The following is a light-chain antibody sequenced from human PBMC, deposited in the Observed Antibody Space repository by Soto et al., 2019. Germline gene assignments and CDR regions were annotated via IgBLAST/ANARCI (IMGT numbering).Light chain of an antibody. V-gene: IGKV1-5*03. CDR1: QSISGW. J-gene: IGKJ4*01. CDR2: KAS. Sequence: DIQMTQSPATLSASVGDRVTIGCRPSQSISGWLAWYQQKPGKAPKLLIYKASILESGVPSRFSGSGSATEFTLTISSLQPEDFASYYCQQYETFPLTFGGGTKV. CDR3: QQYETFPLT.